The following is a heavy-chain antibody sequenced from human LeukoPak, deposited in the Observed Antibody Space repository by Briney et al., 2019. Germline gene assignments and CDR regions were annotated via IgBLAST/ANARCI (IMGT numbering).Heavy chain of an antibody. V-gene: IGHV3-23*01. D-gene: IGHD3-10*01. CDR3: AKGALLRFGELYDYFDY. J-gene: IGHJ4*02. CDR1: GFTFSSYA. Sequence: GGSLRLSCAASGFTFSSYAMSWVRQAPGKGLEWVSAISGSGGSTYYADSVKGRFTISRDNSKNTLYLQMNSLRAEDTALYYCAKGALLRFGELYDYFDYWGQGTLVTVSS. CDR2: ISGSGGST.